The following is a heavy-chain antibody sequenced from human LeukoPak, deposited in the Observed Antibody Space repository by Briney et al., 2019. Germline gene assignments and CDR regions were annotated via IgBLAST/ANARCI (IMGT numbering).Heavy chain of an antibody. CDR3: ARVQYSGYDFDY. CDR1: GYTFTSYY. CDR2: INPSGGST. Sequence: SSVKVSCKASGYTFTSYYMHWVRQAPGQGLEWMGIINPSGGSTSYAQKFQGRVTMTRDTSTSTVYMELSSLRSEDTAVYYCARVQYSGYDFDYWGQGTLVTVSS. J-gene: IGHJ4*02. V-gene: IGHV1-46*01. D-gene: IGHD5-12*01.